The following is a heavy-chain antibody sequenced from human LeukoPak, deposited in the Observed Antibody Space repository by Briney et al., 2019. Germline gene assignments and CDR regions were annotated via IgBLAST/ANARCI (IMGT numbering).Heavy chain of an antibody. CDR1: GGSISIYY. V-gene: IGHV4-4*07. D-gene: IGHD3-3*01. J-gene: IGHJ4*02. CDR2: IYISGTI. CDR3: ARDEGGHDFWSGYTFDY. Sequence: SETLSLTCTVSGGSISIYYWSWIRQPAGKGLEWIGRIYISGTINFNPSLKSRVTMSVDTSKNQFSLNLSSVTAADTAVYYCARDEGGHDFWSGYTFDYWGQGTLVTVSS.